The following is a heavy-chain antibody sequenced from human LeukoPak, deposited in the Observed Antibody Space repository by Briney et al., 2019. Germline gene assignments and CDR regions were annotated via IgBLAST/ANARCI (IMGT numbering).Heavy chain of an antibody. D-gene: IGHD1-26*01. CDR1: GYSISSGYY. V-gene: IGHV4-38-2*02. J-gene: IGHJ4*02. CDR3: ARDRSGGSGSYSSLDY. CDR2: IYHSGST. Sequence: SETLSLTCTVSGYSISSGYYWGWIRQPPGKGLEWIGSIYHSGSTYYNPSLKSRVTISVDTSKNQFSLKLSSVTAADTAVYYCARDRSGGSGSYSSLDYWGQGTLVTVSS.